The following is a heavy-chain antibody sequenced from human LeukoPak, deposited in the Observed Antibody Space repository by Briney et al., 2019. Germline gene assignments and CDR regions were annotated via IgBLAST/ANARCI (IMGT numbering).Heavy chain of an antibody. J-gene: IGHJ4*02. CDR2: ISYDGSNK. CDR3: ARDGGYFSYYFDY. CDR1: GFTFSSYA. D-gene: IGHD1-26*01. Sequence: GGSLRLSCAASGFTFSSYAMHWVRQAPGKGLEWVAVISYDGSNKYYADSVKGRFTISRDNSKNTLYLQMNSLRAEDTAVYYCARDGGYFSYYFDYWGQGTLVTVSS. V-gene: IGHV3-30-3*01.